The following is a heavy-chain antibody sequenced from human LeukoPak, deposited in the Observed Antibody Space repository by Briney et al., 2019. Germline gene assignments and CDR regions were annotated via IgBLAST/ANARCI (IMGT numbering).Heavy chain of an antibody. J-gene: IGHJ3*02. CDR2: ISYDGSNK. CDR3: ARELREHGVFDI. V-gene: IGHV3-30*14. CDR1: GFTFSSYA. Sequence: GRSLRLSCAASGFTFSSYAMHWVRQAPGKGLEWVAVISYDGSNKYYAASVKGRFSISRDNSKNTVYLQMNSLRVEDTAVYYCARELREHGVFDIWGQGIMVTVSS. D-gene: IGHD1-26*01.